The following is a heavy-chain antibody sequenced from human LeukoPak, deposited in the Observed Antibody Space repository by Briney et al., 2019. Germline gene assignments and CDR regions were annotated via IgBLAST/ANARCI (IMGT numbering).Heavy chain of an antibody. J-gene: IGHJ6*03. V-gene: IGHV3-48*04. CDR3: ARVGTSSNYYYYMDV. CDR2: ISSSGGTI. CDR1: GFTFSSYT. D-gene: IGHD1-1*01. Sequence: PGGSLRHSCAASGFTFSSYTMNWVRQAPGKGLEWVSYISSSGGTIYYADSVKGRFTISRDNAKNSLYLQMNSPRAEDTAVYYCARVGTSSNYYYYMDVWGKGTTVTVSS.